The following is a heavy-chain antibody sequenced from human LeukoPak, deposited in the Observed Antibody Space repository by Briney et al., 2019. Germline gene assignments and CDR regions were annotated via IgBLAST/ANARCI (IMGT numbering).Heavy chain of an antibody. J-gene: IGHJ6*04. Sequence: GGSLRLSCAASGFTFSDYYMSWIRQAPGKGLEWASAISGSGGSTYYADSVKGRFTISRDNSKNTLYLQMNSLRAEDTAVYYCAKDPRAVSPVQMDVWSKGTTVTVSS. CDR3: AKDPRAVSPVQMDV. D-gene: IGHD1-14*01. CDR2: ISGSGGST. V-gene: IGHV3-23*01. CDR1: GFTFSDYY.